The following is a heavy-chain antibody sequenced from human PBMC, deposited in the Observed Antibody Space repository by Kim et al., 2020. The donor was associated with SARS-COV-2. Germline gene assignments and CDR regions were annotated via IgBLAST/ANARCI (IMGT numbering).Heavy chain of an antibody. D-gene: IGHD1-26*01. CDR3: ARDPSEELLSIDY. CDR1: GFTFSSYG. CDR2: IWYDGSNK. J-gene: IGHJ4*02. Sequence: GESLRLSCAASGFTFSSYGMHWVRQAPGKGLEWVAVIWYDGSNKYYADSVKGRFTISRDNSKNTLYLQMNSLRAEDTAVYYCARDPSEELLSIDYWGQGTLVTVSS. V-gene: IGHV3-33*01.